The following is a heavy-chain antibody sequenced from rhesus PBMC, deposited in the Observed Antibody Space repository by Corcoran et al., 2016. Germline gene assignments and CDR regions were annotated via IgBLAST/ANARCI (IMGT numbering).Heavy chain of an antibody. J-gene: IGHJ4*01. Sequence: QLQLQESGPGLVKPSETLSVTCAVSGGSISSSYWSWSRQAPGKGLVWIGDIYGSGSSTNYNPSLKSRVTLSVDTSKNQLSLKLSSVTTADTAVYYCARDRGYYFDYWGQGVLVTVSS. V-gene: IGHV4-169*02. CDR1: GGSISSSY. CDR2: IYGSGSST. CDR3: ARDRGYYFDY.